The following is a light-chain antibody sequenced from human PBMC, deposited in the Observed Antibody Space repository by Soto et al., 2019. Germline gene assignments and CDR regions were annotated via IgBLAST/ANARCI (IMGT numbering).Light chain of an antibody. CDR2: DAA. Sequence: DIQMTQSPSTLSASVGDRVTITCRASQSLNNYLAWYQQKPGKAPKLLIYDAATLERGVPSRFSGTGSGTEYTLTIISLQPDDFATYYCQQYYRSSITFGQGTRLEIK. V-gene: IGKV1-5*01. CDR1: QSLNNY. J-gene: IGKJ5*01. CDR3: QQYYRSSIT.